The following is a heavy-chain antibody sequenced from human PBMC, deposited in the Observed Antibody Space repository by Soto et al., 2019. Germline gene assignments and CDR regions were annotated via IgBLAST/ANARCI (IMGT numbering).Heavy chain of an antibody. V-gene: IGHV3-73*02. CDR2: IRSKADSYAT. J-gene: IGHJ5*02. Sequence: EVQLVESGGGLVQPGGSLKLSCAASGFTVSGSRIHWVRQASGKGLEWVGRIRSKADSYATAYAASVKGRFTISRDDSKDTAYLQMNSLKTEDTAVYYCTSQYCGGDCSRVDPWGQGTLVTVSA. CDR3: TSQYCGGDCSRVDP. CDR1: GFTVSGSR. D-gene: IGHD2-21*02.